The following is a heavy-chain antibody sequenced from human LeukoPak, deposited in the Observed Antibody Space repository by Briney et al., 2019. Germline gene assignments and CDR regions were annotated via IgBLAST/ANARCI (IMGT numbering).Heavy chain of an antibody. CDR1: GFTFSSYW. J-gene: IGHJ4*02. CDR3: AKDGASVWGSYRYTPADY. V-gene: IGHV3-74*01. Sequence: PGWSLRLSCAASGFTFSSYWLHWVRQAPGKGLVWVSRINSDGSRTSYADSVKGRFTISRDNSKNTLYLQMNSLRAEDTAVYYCAKDGASVWGSYRYTPADYWGQGTLVTVSS. CDR2: INSDGSRT. D-gene: IGHD3-16*02.